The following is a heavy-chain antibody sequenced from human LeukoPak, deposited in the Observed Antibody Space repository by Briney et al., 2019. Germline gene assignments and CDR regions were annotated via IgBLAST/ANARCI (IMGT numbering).Heavy chain of an antibody. J-gene: IGHJ4*02. CDR3: ARQDGDYPLYYFDY. V-gene: IGHV4-59*01. D-gene: IGHD4-17*01. Sequence: SATLSLTCTVSGGSISSYFWSWIRQPPGKGLEWIGHIYNSGSTNYNPSLKSRVTTSVDTSKNQFSLKLSSVTAADTAVYYCARQDGDYPLYYFDYWGQGTLVTVSS. CDR2: IYNSGST. CDR1: GGSISSYF.